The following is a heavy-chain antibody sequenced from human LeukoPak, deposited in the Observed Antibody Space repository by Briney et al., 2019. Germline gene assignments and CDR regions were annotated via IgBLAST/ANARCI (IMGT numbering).Heavy chain of an antibody. J-gene: IGHJ4*02. CDR2: ISRDGGGT. Sequence: PGGSLRLSCAAPGFTFDDYAMHWVRQAPGKGLEWVSLISRDGGGTYYADTVKGRFTISRDNSKNSLYLQMNSLRAEDTALYYCAKDMAAYYYASGNIDYWGQGTLVTVSS. CDR1: GFTFDDYA. D-gene: IGHD3-10*01. CDR3: AKDMAAYYYASGNIDY. V-gene: IGHV3-43D*03.